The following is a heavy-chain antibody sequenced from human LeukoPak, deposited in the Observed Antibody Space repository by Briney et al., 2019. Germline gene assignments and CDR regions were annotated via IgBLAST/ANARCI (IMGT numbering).Heavy chain of an antibody. CDR1: GFTFSSYA. CDR2: IKQDGSEK. D-gene: IGHD3-22*01. Sequence: GGSLRLSCAASGFTFSSYAMHWVRQAPGKGLEWVANIKQDGSEKYYVDSVKGRFTISRDNAKNSLYLQMNSLRAEDTAVYYCARDSPYYYDSSGYYSPPDYWGQGTLVTVSS. J-gene: IGHJ4*02. V-gene: IGHV3-7*01. CDR3: ARDSPYYYDSSGYYSPPDY.